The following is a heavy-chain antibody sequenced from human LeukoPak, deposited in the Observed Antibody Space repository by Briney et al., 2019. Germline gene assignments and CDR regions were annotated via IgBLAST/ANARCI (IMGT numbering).Heavy chain of an antibody. J-gene: IGHJ6*03. V-gene: IGHV3-7*01. CDR2: IKQDGSEK. D-gene: IGHD6-19*01. CDR3: ARVISGWYGNYMDV. CDR1: GFTFSSYC. Sequence: GGSLRLSCAASGFTFSSYCMSWVRQAPGKGLEWVANIKQDGSEKYYVDSVKGRFTISRDNAKNSLYLQMISLRAEDTALYYCARVISGWYGNYMDVWGKGTTVTVSS.